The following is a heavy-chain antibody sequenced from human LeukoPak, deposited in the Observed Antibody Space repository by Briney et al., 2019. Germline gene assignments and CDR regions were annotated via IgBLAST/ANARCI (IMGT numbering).Heavy chain of an antibody. J-gene: IGHJ6*02. D-gene: IGHD2-15*01. CDR2: IYYSGST. V-gene: IGHV4-59*08. Sequence: SETLSLTCTVSGSSISTYYWSWIRQPPGKGLEWIGYIYYSGSTNYNPSLKSRVTISVDTSQNQFSLKLNSVTAADTAVYYCARGWLDVWGQGTTVTVSS. CDR3: ARGWLDV. CDR1: GSSISTYY.